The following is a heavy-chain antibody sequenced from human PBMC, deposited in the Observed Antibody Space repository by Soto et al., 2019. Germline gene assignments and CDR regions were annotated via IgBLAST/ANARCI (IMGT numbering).Heavy chain of an antibody. CDR3: ARQYSSSGFLDAFDI. D-gene: IGHD6-6*01. Sequence: SETLSLTCAVSGYSISSGYYWGWLRQPPGKGLEWIGEIYHSGSTNYNPSLKSRVTISVDKSKNQFSLKLSSVTAADTAVYYCARQYSSSGFLDAFDIWGQGTMVTVSS. CDR1: GYSISSGYY. V-gene: IGHV4-38-2*01. CDR2: IYHSGST. J-gene: IGHJ3*02.